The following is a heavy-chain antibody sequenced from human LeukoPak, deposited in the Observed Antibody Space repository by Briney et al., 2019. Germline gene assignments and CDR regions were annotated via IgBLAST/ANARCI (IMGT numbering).Heavy chain of an antibody. D-gene: IGHD3-22*01. CDR1: GGTFSSYA. Sequence: ASVKVSCKASGGTFSSYAISWVRQAPGQGLEWMGGIIPIFGTANYAQKFQGRVTITADESTSTAYMELRSLRSEDTAVYYCARVGGGRNYYDSSGFLNYWGQGTLVTVSS. CDR3: ARVGGGRNYYDSSGFLNY. CDR2: IIPIFGTA. J-gene: IGHJ4*02. V-gene: IGHV1-69*13.